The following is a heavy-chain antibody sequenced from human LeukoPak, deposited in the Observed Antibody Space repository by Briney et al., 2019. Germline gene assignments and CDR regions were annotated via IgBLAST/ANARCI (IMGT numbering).Heavy chain of an antibody. D-gene: IGHD3-9*01. Sequence: SETLSLTCAVYGGSFSGYYWSWIRQPPGKGLEWIGEINHSGSTNYNPSLKSRVTISVDTSKNQFSLKLSSVTAADTAVYYCASRLRYFDYFDYWGQGTLVTVSS. CDR2: INHSGST. J-gene: IGHJ4*02. V-gene: IGHV4-34*01. CDR3: ASRLRYFDYFDY. CDR1: GGSFSGYY.